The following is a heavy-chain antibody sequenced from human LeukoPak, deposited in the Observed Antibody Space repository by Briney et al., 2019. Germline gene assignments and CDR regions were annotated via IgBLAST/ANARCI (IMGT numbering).Heavy chain of an antibody. CDR3: ARDHGDYDSSGYYSRYFQH. D-gene: IGHD3-22*01. Sequence: ASVKVSCKASGYTFTSYGISWVRQSPGQGLEWMGWISAYNGNTNYAQKLQGRVTMTTDTSTSTAYMELGSLRSDDTAVYYCARDHGDYDSSGYYSRYFQHWGQGTLVTVSS. CDR2: ISAYNGNT. J-gene: IGHJ1*01. V-gene: IGHV1-18*01. CDR1: GYTFTSYG.